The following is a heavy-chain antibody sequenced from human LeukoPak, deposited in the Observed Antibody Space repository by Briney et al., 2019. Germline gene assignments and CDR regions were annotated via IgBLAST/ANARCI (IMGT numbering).Heavy chain of an antibody. V-gene: IGHV4-38-2*02. D-gene: IGHD3-22*01. CDR1: GYSISSGYY. Sequence: SETLSLTCTVSGYSISSGYYWGWIRPPPGKGLEWIGSIYYSGSTYYNPSLKSRVTISVDTSKNQFSLKLSSVTAADTAVYYCARDRDTYYYDSSGLYYFDYWGQGTLVTVSS. J-gene: IGHJ4*02. CDR3: ARDRDTYYYDSSGLYYFDY. CDR2: IYYSGST.